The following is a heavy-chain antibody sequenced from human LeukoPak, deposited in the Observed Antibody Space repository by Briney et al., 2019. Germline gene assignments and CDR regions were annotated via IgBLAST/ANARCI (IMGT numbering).Heavy chain of an antibody. J-gene: IGHJ4*02. CDR3: AREWYDYGGNSGDAYGY. V-gene: IGHV3-7*01. CDR1: GFTFSSYW. CDR2: IKQNGREK. Sequence: GGSLRLSCAASGFTFSSYWMSWVRQAPGKGLEWVANIKQNGREKYYVDSVKGRFTISRDNAKNSLYLQMNSLRAEDTAVYYCAREWYDYGGNSGDAYGYWGQGTLVTVSS. D-gene: IGHD4-23*01.